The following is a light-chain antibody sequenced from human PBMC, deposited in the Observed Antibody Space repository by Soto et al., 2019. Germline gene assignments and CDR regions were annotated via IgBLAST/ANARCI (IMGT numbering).Light chain of an antibody. CDR1: QTISTW. V-gene: IGKV1-5*01. Sequence: IQVTQSPPTLSASVGDRVTITCRASQTISTWMAWYQQKPGPAPKLLFYDASTLQSGVASRFSGSGSGTEFTLTISGLQPDDSATYYCQQYTNTNNPWMFGQGTKVDIK. CDR2: DAS. CDR3: QQYTNTNNPWM. J-gene: IGKJ1*01.